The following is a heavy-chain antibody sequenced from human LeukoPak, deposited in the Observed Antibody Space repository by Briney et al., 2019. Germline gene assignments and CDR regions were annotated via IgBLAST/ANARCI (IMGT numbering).Heavy chain of an antibody. CDR2: ISPYHGNT. Sequence: ASVKVSCKTSGYTFTGYYIHWVRQAPGQGLEWMGWISPYHGNTKYAYGLQDRVTLTTDASTTTAYMELSGLRPDDTAVYYCTRDYGDYGDDVFDVWGQGTMVIVSS. J-gene: IGHJ3*01. CDR3: TRDYGDYGDDVFDV. CDR1: GYTFTGYY. D-gene: IGHD4-17*01. V-gene: IGHV1-18*04.